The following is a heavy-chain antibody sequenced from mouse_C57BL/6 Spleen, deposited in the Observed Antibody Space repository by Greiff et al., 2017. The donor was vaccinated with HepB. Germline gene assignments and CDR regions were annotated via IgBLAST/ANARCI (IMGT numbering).Heavy chain of an antibody. Sequence: VQLQQPGAELVKPGASVKLSCKASGYTFTSYWMHWVKQRPGQGLEWIGMIHPNSGSTNYNEKFKSKATLTVDKSSSTAYMQLSSLTSEDSAVYYCARVGGYSAFAYWGQGTLVTVSA. CDR3: ARVGGYSAFAY. J-gene: IGHJ3*01. CDR1: GYTFTSYW. D-gene: IGHD2-3*01. CDR2: IHPNSGST. V-gene: IGHV1-64*01.